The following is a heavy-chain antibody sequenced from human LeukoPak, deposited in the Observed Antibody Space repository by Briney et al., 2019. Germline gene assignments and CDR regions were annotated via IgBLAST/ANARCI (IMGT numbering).Heavy chain of an antibody. J-gene: IGHJ4*02. Sequence: PGGSLRLSCAASGFTFMSYAMDWVRQAPGKGLEWVSLISASGGSTYYADSVKGRLTISRDSSKNTLYLQMSSLRAEDTAVYYCAKGGGTSPRHYFDNWGQGTLVTVSS. V-gene: IGHV3-23*01. CDR1: GFTFMSYA. CDR2: ISASGGST. CDR3: AKGGGTSPRHYFDN. D-gene: IGHD1-14*01.